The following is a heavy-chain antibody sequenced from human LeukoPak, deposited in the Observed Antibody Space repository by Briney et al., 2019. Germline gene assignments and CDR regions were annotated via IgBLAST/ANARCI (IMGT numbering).Heavy chain of an antibody. D-gene: IGHD3-10*01. V-gene: IGHV3-21*04. CDR2: ISRNSRYI. CDR3: AKDTTPRGVIIYYFDY. J-gene: IGHJ4*02. CDR1: GFSFSTYS. Sequence: GGSLRLSCAASGFSFSTYSMNWVRQAPGKGLEWVSSISRNSRYIYYADSMRGRFTISRDNAKNSLYLQMNSLRAEDTAVYYCAKDTTPRGVIIYYFDYWGQGTLVTVSS.